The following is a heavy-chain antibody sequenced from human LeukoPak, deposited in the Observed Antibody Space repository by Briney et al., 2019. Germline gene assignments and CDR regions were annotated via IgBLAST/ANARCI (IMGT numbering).Heavy chain of an antibody. CDR1: GFIFSSYSMN. CDR2: IYYSGRT. CDR3: ARLYSGTRPPDY. V-gene: IGHV4-39*01. Sequence: GSLRLSCAASGFIFSSYSMNWVRQPPGKGLEWIGSIYYSGRTYYNPSLKSRVTISIDTSRSQFSLKLSSVTAADTAVYYCARLYSGTRPPDYWGQGTLVTVSS. D-gene: IGHD3-10*01. J-gene: IGHJ4*02.